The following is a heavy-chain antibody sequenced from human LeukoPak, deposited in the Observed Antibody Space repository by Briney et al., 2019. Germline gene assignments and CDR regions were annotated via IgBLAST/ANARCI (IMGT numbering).Heavy chain of an antibody. Sequence: ASVKVSCKASGYTFTCYYMHWVRQAPGQGLEWMGWINPNSGGTNYAQKFQGRVTMTRDTSISTAYMELSRLRSDDTAVYYCARVGRDYDFWSGYYSYWGQGTLVTVSS. D-gene: IGHD3-3*01. CDR2: INPNSGGT. CDR3: ARVGRDYDFWSGYYSY. CDR1: GYTFTCYY. V-gene: IGHV1-2*02. J-gene: IGHJ4*02.